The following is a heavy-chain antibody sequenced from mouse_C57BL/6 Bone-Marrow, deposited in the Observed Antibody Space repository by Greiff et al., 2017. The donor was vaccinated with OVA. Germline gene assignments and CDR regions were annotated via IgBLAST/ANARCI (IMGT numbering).Heavy chain of an antibody. Sequence: VQLQQSGPVLARPGASVKMSCKTSGYTFTSYWMHWVKQRPGQGLEWIGAIYPGNSDTSYNQKFKGKAKLTAVTSASTAYMELSSLTNEDSAVYYCTVYYYGSSYLYWYFDVWGTGTTVTVSS. CDR2: IYPGNSDT. D-gene: IGHD1-1*01. CDR3: TVYYYGSSYLYWYFDV. CDR1: GYTFTSYW. V-gene: IGHV1-5*01. J-gene: IGHJ1*03.